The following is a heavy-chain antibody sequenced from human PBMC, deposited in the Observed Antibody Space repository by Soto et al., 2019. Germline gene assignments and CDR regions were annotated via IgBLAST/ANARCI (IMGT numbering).Heavy chain of an antibody. J-gene: IGHJ6*02. D-gene: IGHD1-26*01. CDR3: ARQMVGATKVPYYYYGMDV. CDR2: IDPSDSYT. V-gene: IGHV5-10-1*01. Sequence: RGESLKISCKGSGYSFTSYWISWVRQMPGKGLEWMGRIDPSDSYTNYSPSFQGHVTISADKSISTAYLQWSSLKASDTAMYYCARQMVGATKVPYYYYGMDVWGQGPKVTVSS. CDR1: GYSFTSYW.